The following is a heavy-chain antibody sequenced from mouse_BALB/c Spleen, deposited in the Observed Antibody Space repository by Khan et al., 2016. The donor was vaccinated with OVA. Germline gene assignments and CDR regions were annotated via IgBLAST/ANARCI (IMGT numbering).Heavy chain of an antibody. Sequence: VKLLESGPGLVAPSQSLSITCTISGFSLTNYGVHLVRQPPGKGLEWLVVIWSDGSTTYNSALKSRLTISKDNSKSQVFLKMNSLQTDDTAMYFCARQPYYHYNIMDYWGQGTSVTVSS. V-gene: IGHV2-6-1*01. J-gene: IGHJ4*01. CDR2: IWSDGST. CDR3: ARQPYYHYNIMDY. CDR1: GFSLTNYG. D-gene: IGHD2-10*01.